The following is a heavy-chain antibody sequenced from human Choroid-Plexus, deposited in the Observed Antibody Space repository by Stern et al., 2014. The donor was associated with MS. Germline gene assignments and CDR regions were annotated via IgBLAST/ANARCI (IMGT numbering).Heavy chain of an antibody. V-gene: IGHV7-4-1*02. Sequence: VQLVESGSELKKPGASGTVSCKASGYTFTKYLIHWVRQAPGQGLAWMGWINSNTGAPMYARDFAGRFVFCLDTSVTTAYLQISRLKTEDTAVYYCARDMSDFWSDYGHNWFDPWGQGTLVTVSS. CDR2: INSNTGAP. CDR3: ARDMSDFWSDYGHNWFDP. CDR1: GYTFTKYL. J-gene: IGHJ5*02. D-gene: IGHD3-3*01.